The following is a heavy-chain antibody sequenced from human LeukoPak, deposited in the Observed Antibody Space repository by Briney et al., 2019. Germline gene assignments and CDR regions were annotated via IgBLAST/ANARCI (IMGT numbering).Heavy chain of an antibody. J-gene: IGHJ3*02. Sequence: SETLSLTCTVSGGSISSSSYYWGWIRQPPGKGLEWIGSIYYSGSTYYNPSLKSRVTISVDMSKNQFSLKLSSVTAADTAVYYCAREDTAMFSGAFDIWGQGTMVTVSS. CDR3: AREDTAMFSGAFDI. D-gene: IGHD5-18*01. V-gene: IGHV4-39*07. CDR1: GGSISSSSYY. CDR2: IYYSGST.